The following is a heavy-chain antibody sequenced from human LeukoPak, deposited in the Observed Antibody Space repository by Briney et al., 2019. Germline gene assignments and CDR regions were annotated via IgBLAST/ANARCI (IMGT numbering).Heavy chain of an antibody. D-gene: IGHD5-18*01. CDR2: IIPIFGTA. Sequence: SVKVSCKASGGTFSSYAISWVRQAPGQGLEWMGGIIPIFGTANYARKFQGRVTITADESTSTAYMELSSMRSEDTAVYYCARDHRGVTLYSYGTAGAFDIWGQGTMVTVSS. J-gene: IGHJ3*02. CDR1: GGTFSSYA. CDR3: ARDHRGVTLYSYGTAGAFDI. V-gene: IGHV1-69*13.